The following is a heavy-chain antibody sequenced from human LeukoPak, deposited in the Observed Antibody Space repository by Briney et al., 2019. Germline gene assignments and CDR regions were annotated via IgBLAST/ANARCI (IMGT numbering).Heavy chain of an antibody. D-gene: IGHD4-17*01. CDR2: MNPNSGNT. CDR3: ARVTYGDGGDAFDI. CDR1: GYTFTSYD. J-gene: IGHJ3*02. Sequence: GASVKVSCKASGYTFTSYDINWVRQATGQGLEWMGWMNPNSGNTGYAQKFQGRVTMTRNTSISTAYMELSSLRSEGTAVYYCARVTYGDGGDAFDIWGQGTMVTVSS. V-gene: IGHV1-8*01.